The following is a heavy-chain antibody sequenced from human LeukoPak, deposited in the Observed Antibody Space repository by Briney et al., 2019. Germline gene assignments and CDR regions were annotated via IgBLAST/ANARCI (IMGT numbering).Heavy chain of an antibody. J-gene: IGHJ6*02. CDR2: INHSGST. V-gene: IGHV4-34*01. CDR3: AREDCSGGSCAYYYYGMEV. Sequence: SETLSLTCAVYGGPFSGYYWSWIRQPPGKGLEWIGEINHSGSTNYNPSLKSRVTISVDTSKNQFALRLSSVTAADTAVYYCAREDCSGGSCAYYYYGMEVWGQGTTVTVSS. D-gene: IGHD2-15*01. CDR1: GGPFSGYY.